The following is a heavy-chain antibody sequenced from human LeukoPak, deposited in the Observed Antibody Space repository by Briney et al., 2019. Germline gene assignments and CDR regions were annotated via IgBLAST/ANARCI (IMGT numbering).Heavy chain of an antibody. Sequence: SETLSLTCTVSGGSISSSSYYWGWIRQPPGKGLEWIGSIYYSGSTYYNPSLKSRVTISVDTSKNQFSLKLSSVTAAETAVYYCARQRGTVTTIENWFDPWGQGTLVTVSS. V-gene: IGHV4-39*01. D-gene: IGHD4-17*01. CDR1: GGSISSSSYY. CDR3: ARQRGTVTTIENWFDP. J-gene: IGHJ5*02. CDR2: IYYSGST.